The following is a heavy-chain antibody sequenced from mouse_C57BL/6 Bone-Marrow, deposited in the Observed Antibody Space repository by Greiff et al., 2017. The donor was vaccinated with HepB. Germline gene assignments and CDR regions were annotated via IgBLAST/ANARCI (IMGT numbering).Heavy chain of an antibody. J-gene: IGHJ4*01. CDR3: ARFPYGYDERDY. D-gene: IGHD2-2*01. Sequence: EVQLQQSGPELVKPGASVKISCKASGYTFTDYYMNWVKQSHGKSLEWIGDINPNNGGTSYNQKFKGKPTLTVDKSSSTAYMELRSLTSEDSAVYYCARFPYGYDERDYWGQGTSVTVSS. CDR2: INPNNGGT. V-gene: IGHV1-26*01. CDR1: GYTFTDYY.